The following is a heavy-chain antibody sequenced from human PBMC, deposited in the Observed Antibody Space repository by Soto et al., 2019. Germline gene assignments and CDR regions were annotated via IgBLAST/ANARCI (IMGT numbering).Heavy chain of an antibody. CDR2: ISSSGSYT. J-gene: IGHJ4*02. CDR3: ARDKNGWELLIDC. V-gene: IGHV3-11*05. D-gene: IGHD3-10*01. Sequence: GGSLRLSCAASGFTFSDHYMSWIRQSPGKGLEWVSYISSSGSYTNYADSVKGRFTISRDNAKNSLYLQMNSLRAEDAAMYYCARDKNGWELLIDCWGQGTLVTVSS. CDR1: GFTFSDHY.